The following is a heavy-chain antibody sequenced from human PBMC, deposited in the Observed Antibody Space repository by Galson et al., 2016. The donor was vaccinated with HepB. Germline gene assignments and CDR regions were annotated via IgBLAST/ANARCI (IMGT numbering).Heavy chain of an antibody. Sequence: QYGAEVKKPGDSLKISCKGSGYTFSSYWIVWVRQLPGKGLEWMGIIYAADSDTRYSPAFQGQVTISVDKSTNTAYVQWTTLKASDSAMYYCARLCGGWFYGMDVWGQGTTVTVAS. J-gene: IGHJ6*02. V-gene: IGHV5-51*01. CDR3: ARLCGGWFYGMDV. CDR1: GYTFSSYW. D-gene: IGHD2-21*01. CDR2: IYAADSDT.